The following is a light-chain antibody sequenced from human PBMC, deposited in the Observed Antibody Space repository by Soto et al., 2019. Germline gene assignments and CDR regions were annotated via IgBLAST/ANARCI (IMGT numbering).Light chain of an antibody. CDR1: QSFRGL. Sequence: EVVLTQSPVTLSLSPGERATLSCRASQSFRGLLAWYQQKPGQAPRLLIYDAYNRATGIPPRFSGSGSGTYVTLTISSLEPEDSAVYYCQQRHMWPITLGQGTRLEIK. CDR3: QQRHMWPIT. J-gene: IGKJ5*01. V-gene: IGKV3-11*01. CDR2: DAY.